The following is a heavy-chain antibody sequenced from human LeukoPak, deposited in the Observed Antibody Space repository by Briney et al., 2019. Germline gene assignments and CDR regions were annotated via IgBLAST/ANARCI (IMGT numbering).Heavy chain of an antibody. J-gene: IGHJ3*02. CDR1: GYSFTTYW. V-gene: IGHV5-51*01. Sequence: GESLKISCKGSGYSFTTYWIGWVRQMPGKGLEYMGFINPGDSDTRYSPSFQGQVTISVDKSISTAYLQWSSLKASDTAMYYCASPRVGATAFDIWGQGTLVTVSS. CDR3: ASPRVGATAFDI. D-gene: IGHD1-26*01. CDR2: INPGDSDT.